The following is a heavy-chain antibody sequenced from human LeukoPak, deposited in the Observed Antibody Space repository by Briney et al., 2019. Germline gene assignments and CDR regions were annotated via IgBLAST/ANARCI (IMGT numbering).Heavy chain of an antibody. CDR2: INSDGSNT. Sequence: PGGSLRLSCTASGLTFSIYWMHWVRQAPGKGLVWVSRINSDGSNTIYADSVKDRFTMSRDNAKNTLYLEMNSLRAEDTAVYYCARDVVLSGTDAFDIWGQGTRVTVSS. CDR3: ARDVVLSGTDAFDI. D-gene: IGHD2-15*01. J-gene: IGHJ3*02. V-gene: IGHV3-74*01. CDR1: GLTFSIYW.